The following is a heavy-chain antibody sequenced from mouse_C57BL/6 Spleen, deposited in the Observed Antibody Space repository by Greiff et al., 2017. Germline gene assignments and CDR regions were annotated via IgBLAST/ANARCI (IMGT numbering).Heavy chain of an antibody. V-gene: IGHV1-82*01. D-gene: IGHD2-1*01. CDR1: GYAFSSSW. CDR2: IYPGDGDT. J-gene: IGHJ4*01. Sequence: VQGVESGPELVKPGASVKISCKASGYAFSSSWMNWVKQRPGKGLEWIGRIYPGDGDTNYNGKFKGKATLTADKSSSTAYMQLSSLTSEDSAVYFCARGPSSIYYGNYEGAMDYWGQGTSVTVSS. CDR3: ARGPSSIYYGNYEGAMDY.